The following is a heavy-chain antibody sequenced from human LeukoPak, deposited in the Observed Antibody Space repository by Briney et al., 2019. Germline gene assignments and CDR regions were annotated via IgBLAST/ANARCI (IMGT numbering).Heavy chain of an antibody. J-gene: IGHJ6*02. CDR1: GFTFSSYA. D-gene: IGHD5-18*01. V-gene: IGHV3-23*01. Sequence: GGSLRLSCAASGFTFSSYAMSWVRQAPGKGLEWVSAISGSGGSTYYADSVKGRFTISRDNSKNTLYPQMNSLRAEDTAVYYCAKGIQPSRYYGMDVWGQGTTVTVSS. CDR2: ISGSGGST. CDR3: AKGIQPSRYYGMDV.